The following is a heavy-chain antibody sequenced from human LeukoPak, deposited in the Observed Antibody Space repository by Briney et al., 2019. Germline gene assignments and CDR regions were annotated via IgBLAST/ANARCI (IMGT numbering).Heavy chain of an antibody. CDR1: GFTVSSNY. CDR3: ARDTRDGYNWAGFDY. Sequence: GGSLRLSCAASGFTVSSNYMSWVRKAPGKGLEWVSVIYSDGSTYYADSVKGRFTISRDNSKNTLYLQMNSLRAEDTAVYYCARDTRDGYNWAGFDYWGQGTLVTVSS. J-gene: IGHJ4*02. D-gene: IGHD5-24*01. CDR2: IYSDGST. V-gene: IGHV3-66*01.